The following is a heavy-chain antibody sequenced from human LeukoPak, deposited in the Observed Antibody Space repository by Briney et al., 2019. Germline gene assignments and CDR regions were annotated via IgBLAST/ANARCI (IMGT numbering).Heavy chain of an antibody. V-gene: IGHV3-53*01. CDR3: AREWYSSSWPPSYYFDY. CDR2: IYSGGST. J-gene: IGHJ4*02. Sequence: GGSLRLSCAASGFTFSSNYMSWVRQAPGKGLEWVSVIYSGGSTYYADSVKGRFTISRDNSKNTLYLQMNSLRAEDTAVYYCAREWYSSSWPPSYYFDYWGQGTQVTVSS. D-gene: IGHD6-13*01. CDR1: GFTFSSNY.